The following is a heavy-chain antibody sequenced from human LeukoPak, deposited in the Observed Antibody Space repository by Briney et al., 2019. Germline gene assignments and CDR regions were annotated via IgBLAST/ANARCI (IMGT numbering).Heavy chain of an antibody. J-gene: IGHJ5*02. Sequence: GGSLRLSCAASGFTSSNAWMSWVRQAPGKGLEWVGRIKSKTDGGTTDYAAPVKGRFTISRDDSKNTLYLQMNSLKTEDTAVYYCTTDTLYYYDSSGYYHWFDPWGQGTLVTVSS. CDR1: GFTSSNAW. CDR2: IKSKTDGGTT. V-gene: IGHV3-15*01. CDR3: TTDTLYYYDSSGYYHWFDP. D-gene: IGHD3-22*01.